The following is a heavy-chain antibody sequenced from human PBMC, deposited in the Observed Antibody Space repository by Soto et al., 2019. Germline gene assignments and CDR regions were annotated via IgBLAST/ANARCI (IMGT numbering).Heavy chain of an antibody. CDR1: GGSISSSSYY. V-gene: IGHV4-39*01. CDR3: ARHTDYGSPHFGY. Sequence: QLQLQESGPGLVKPSETLSLTCTVSGGSISSSSYYWGWIRQPPGKGLEWIGSIYYSGSTYYNPSLKSRVTISVETSTNQFSLKLSSVTAGKAAVYFCARHTDYGSPHFGYWVQGTLVTVSS. D-gene: IGHD3-10*01. CDR2: IYYSGST. J-gene: IGHJ4*02.